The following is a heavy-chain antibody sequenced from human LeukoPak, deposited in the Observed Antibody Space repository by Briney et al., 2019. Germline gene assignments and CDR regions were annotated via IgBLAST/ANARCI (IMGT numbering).Heavy chain of an antibody. Sequence: ASETLSLTCTVSGGSISSYYWSWIRQPAGTGLEWIGRIYTSGSTNYNPSLKSRVTISVDKSKNQFSLKLSSVTAADTAVYYCARARDYYDSSAYPNWFDPWGQGTLVTVSS. CDR3: ARARDYYDSSAYPNWFDP. D-gene: IGHD3-22*01. CDR1: GGSISSYY. J-gene: IGHJ5*02. CDR2: IYTSGST. V-gene: IGHV4-4*07.